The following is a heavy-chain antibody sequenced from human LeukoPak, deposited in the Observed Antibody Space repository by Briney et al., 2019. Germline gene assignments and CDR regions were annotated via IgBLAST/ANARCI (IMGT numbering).Heavy chain of an antibody. Sequence: SGGSLGLSCAASGFTFSSYEMNWVRQAPGKGLEWVSYISSSGSTIYYADSVKGRFTISRDNAKNSLYLQMSSLRAEDTAVYYCSCELGLDYWGQGTLVTVSS. D-gene: IGHD7-27*01. CDR3: SCELGLDY. CDR1: GFTFSSYE. CDR2: ISSSGSTI. V-gene: IGHV3-48*03. J-gene: IGHJ4*02.